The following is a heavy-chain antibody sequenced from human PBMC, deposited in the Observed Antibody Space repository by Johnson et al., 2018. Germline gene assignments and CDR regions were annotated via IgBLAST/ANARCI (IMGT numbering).Heavy chain of an antibody. CDR3: ARVIRSLVGAEYFQD. J-gene: IGHJ1*01. CDR2: LYYSGST. D-gene: IGHD1-26*01. V-gene: IGHV4-59*01. Sequence: QVQLQESGPGLVKPSETLSLTCTVSGGSISSYYWSWIRQPPGKGLEWIGYLYYSGSTNYNPSLKSRVTISVDTSKNQFSLKLSSVTAADTAVYYCARVIRSLVGAEYFQDWGQGTLVTVSS. CDR1: GGSISSYY.